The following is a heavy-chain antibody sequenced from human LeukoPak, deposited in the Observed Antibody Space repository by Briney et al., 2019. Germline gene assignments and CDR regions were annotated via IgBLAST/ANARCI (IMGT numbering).Heavy chain of an antibody. D-gene: IGHD5-18*01. Sequence: SETLSLTCAVYGGSLSGYYWSWIRQPPGKGLEWIGEINHSGSTNYNPSLKSRVTISVDTSKNQFSLKLSSVTAADTAVYYCARVKGYSYGYFDYWGQGTLVTVSS. CDR3: ARVKGYSYGYFDY. V-gene: IGHV4-34*01. J-gene: IGHJ4*02. CDR1: GGSLSGYY. CDR2: INHSGST.